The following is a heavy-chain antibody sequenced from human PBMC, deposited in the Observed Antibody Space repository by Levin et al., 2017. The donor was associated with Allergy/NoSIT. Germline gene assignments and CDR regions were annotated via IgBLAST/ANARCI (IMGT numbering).Heavy chain of an antibody. CDR1: GFTFGDYA. CDR3: SRPIAVAGMHFDP. V-gene: IGHV3-49*03. Sequence: GGSLRLSCSASGFTFGDYATSWFRQAPGKGLEWVGFIRSEAHGGTSEYAASVKGRFIISRDESKSIAYLPMNSLKTADTAVYYCSRPIAVAGMHFDPWGQGTLVTVSS. D-gene: IGHD6-19*01. J-gene: IGHJ5*02. CDR2: IRSEAHGGTS.